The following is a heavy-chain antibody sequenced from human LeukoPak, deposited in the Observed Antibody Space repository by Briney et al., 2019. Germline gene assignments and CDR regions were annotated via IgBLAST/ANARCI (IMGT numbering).Heavy chain of an antibody. CDR1: GFTFNSYW. J-gene: IGHJ4*02. CDR3: ARDHSSTIDY. D-gene: IGHD5/OR15-5a*01. CDR2: IKEDGSEK. Sequence: GGSLRLSCAASGFTFNSYWMSWVRQAPGKGLEWVANIKEDGSEKHYVDSVKGRFTISRDNAKNSLYLQMNSLRAEDTAVYYCARDHSSTIDYWGQGTLVTVSS. V-gene: IGHV3-7*01.